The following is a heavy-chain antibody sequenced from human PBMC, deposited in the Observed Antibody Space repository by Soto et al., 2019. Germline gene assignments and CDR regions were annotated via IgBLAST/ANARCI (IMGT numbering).Heavy chain of an antibody. J-gene: IGHJ4*02. D-gene: IGHD6-13*01. CDR3: AKRQLDPHFDY. CDR2: ISGSGGST. V-gene: IGHV3-23*01. Sequence: GGSLRLSCAASGFTFSSYAMSWVRQAPGKGLEWVSAISGSGGSTYYADSVKGRFTISRGNSKDTLYLQMNSLRAEDTAVYYCAKRQLDPHFDYWGQGTLVTVSS. CDR1: GFTFSSYA.